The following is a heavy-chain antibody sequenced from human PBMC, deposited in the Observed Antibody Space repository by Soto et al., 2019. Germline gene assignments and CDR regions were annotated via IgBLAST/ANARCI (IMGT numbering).Heavy chain of an antibody. CDR1: GFTFSNYW. CDR3: VRDSHGDY. V-gene: IGHV3-74*01. Sequence: EVQLVESGGGLVQPGGSLRLSCAGSGFTFSNYWMHWVRQAPGKGLEWVSRIDHDGPTDYADSVRGRFTIPRDNAENTLYLQMNSLRPEDTAVDYCVRDSHGDYWGQGTLFTGSS. CDR2: IDHDGPT. J-gene: IGHJ4*02.